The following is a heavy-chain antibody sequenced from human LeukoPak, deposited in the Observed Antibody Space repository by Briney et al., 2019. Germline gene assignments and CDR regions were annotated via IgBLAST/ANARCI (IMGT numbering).Heavy chain of an antibody. CDR3: AKGGRRHYGDYVAF. Sequence: GGSLTLSCDASGFTVNSYAMNWVRQAPGKGLEWVSVISASGDNTYYADSVKGRFTISRDDSKNTVYLQMNRLRADDTAVYHCAKGGRRHYGDYVAFWGQGTLVTVSS. V-gene: IGHV3-23*01. J-gene: IGHJ4*02. CDR1: GFTVNSYA. D-gene: IGHD4-17*01. CDR2: ISASGDNT.